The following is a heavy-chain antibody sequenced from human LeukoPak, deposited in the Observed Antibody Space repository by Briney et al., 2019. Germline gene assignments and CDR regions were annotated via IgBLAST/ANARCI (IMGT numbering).Heavy chain of an antibody. Sequence: SETLSLTCTVSGGSISSYYWSWIRQPPGKGLEWIGYIYYSGSTNYNPSLKSRVTISVDTSKNQFSLKLSSVTAADTAVYYCARGYCSSTSCPDFDLWGRGTLVTVSS. CDR3: ARGYCSSTSCPDFDL. V-gene: IGHV4-59*12. D-gene: IGHD2-2*01. CDR2: IYYSGST. J-gene: IGHJ2*01. CDR1: GGSISSYY.